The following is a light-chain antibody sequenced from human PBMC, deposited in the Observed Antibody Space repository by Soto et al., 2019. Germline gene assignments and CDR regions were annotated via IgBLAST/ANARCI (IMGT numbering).Light chain of an antibody. CDR2: DVS. CDR1: SSDVGGYNY. Sequence: QYALTQPRSVSGSPGQSVTISCTGTSSDVGGYNYVSWYQQHPGKAPKLMIYDVSKRPSGVPDRFSGSKSGNTASLTISGLQAEDEADYYCCSYAGSSYVFGTGTKLTVL. V-gene: IGLV2-11*01. CDR3: CSYAGSSYV. J-gene: IGLJ1*01.